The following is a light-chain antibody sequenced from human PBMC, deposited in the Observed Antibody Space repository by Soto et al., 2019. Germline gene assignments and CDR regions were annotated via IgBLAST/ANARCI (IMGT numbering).Light chain of an antibody. V-gene: IGKV3-15*01. J-gene: IGKJ2*01. CDR1: QSVGSN. CDR3: QQYTNWPYT. CDR2: GAS. Sequence: EIVMTQSPATLSVSPGERASLSCRASQSVGSNLAWYQQTAGQAPRLLIYGASTRATGIPVRFSGSGSGTNFTLSISSLQSEDFAVYSCQQYTNWPYTFGQGTKLEIK.